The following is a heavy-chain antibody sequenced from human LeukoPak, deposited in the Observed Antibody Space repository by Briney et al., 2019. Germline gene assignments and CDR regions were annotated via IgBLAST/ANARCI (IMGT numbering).Heavy chain of an antibody. CDR2: IYYSGIT. J-gene: IGHJ6*02. V-gene: IGHV4-59*01. CDR1: GGSFTSYY. CDR3: ARDYSNYYGMDV. D-gene: IGHD4-11*01. Sequence: SETLSLTCSVSGGSFTSYYWSWIRQPPGKGLEWMGYIYYSGITNYNPSLESRVTISVDTSKNQFSLKLTSVTAADTAVYYCARDYSNYYGMDVWGQGTAVTVSS.